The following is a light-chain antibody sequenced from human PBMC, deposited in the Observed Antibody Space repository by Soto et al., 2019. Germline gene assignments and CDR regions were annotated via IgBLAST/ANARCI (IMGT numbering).Light chain of an antibody. CDR3: QKYNSYSWK. Sequence: DIHMTQTPSILSASLGYIVILACRASQSIGNWLAWYQQRPGKAPKLLIYKASSLEGGVPSRFSGSGSGTEFTLTISSLQPDDFATYYCQKYNSYSWKCGQGTKGDI. CDR2: KAS. V-gene: IGKV1-5*03. J-gene: IGKJ1*01. CDR1: QSIGNW.